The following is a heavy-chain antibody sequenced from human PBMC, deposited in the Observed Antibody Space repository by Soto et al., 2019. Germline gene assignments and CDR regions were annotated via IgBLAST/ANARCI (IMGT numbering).Heavy chain of an antibody. V-gene: IGHV2-70*01. D-gene: IGHD3-22*01. J-gene: IGHJ6*02. CDR2: IDWDDDK. CDR3: ARIRSSGYQGNYYYYYGMDV. Sequence: ESGPTLVNPTQTLTLTCTFSGFSLITSGMCVSCIRQPPGNSLEWLALIDWDDDKYYSTSLKTRLTISKDTSKNQVVLTMTNMDPVDTATYYCARIRSSGYQGNYYYYYGMDVWGQGTTVTVS. CDR1: GFSLITSGMC.